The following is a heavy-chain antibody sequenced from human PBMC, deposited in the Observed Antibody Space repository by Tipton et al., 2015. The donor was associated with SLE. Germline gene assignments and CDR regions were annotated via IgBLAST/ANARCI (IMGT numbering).Heavy chain of an antibody. CDR2: ISGSGGST. V-gene: IGHV3-23*01. J-gene: IGHJ6*03. CDR3: ATSYSSSYYYYYYYMDV. Sequence: SLRLSCAASGFTFSSYAMSWVRQAPGKGLEWVSVISGSGGSTNYADSVKGRFTISRDNSKNTLYLQMNSLRAEDTAVYYCATSYSSSYYYYYYYMDVWGTGTTVTVSS. CDR1: GFTFSSYA. D-gene: IGHD6-6*01.